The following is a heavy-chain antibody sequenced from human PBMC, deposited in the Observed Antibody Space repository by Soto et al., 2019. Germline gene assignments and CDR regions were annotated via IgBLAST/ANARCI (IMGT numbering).Heavy chain of an antibody. Sequence: QLLLQESGPGLVKPSETLSLTCTVSGGSILDSTYYWAWIRQSPGKGLEWIGTIFYSGGPFYTPSLKSRVSMAVDTSNNQFSLKLSSVTAADTAVYYCARQASGYYYGWFDPWGQGPLVTVSS. J-gene: IGHJ5*02. CDR2: IFYSGGP. D-gene: IGHD3-22*01. V-gene: IGHV4-39*01. CDR3: ARQASGYYYGWFDP. CDR1: GGSILDSTYY.